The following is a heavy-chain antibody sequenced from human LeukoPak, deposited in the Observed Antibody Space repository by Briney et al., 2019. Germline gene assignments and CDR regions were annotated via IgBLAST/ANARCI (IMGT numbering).Heavy chain of an antibody. V-gene: IGHV3-7*03. J-gene: IGHJ6*03. CDR3: ARAKSYVSYYFYMDV. CDR1: GFTFSSYW. D-gene: IGHD3-10*02. CDR2: IKQDGSEK. Sequence: GGSLRLSCAASGFTFSSYWMSWVRQAPGKGLEWVANIKQDGSEKYYVDSVKGRFTISRDNAKNSLYLQMNSLRAEDTALYYCARAKSYVSYYFYMDVWGKGATVTISS.